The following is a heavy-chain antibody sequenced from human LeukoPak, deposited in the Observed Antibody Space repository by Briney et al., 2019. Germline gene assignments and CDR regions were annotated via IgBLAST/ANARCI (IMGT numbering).Heavy chain of an antibody. CDR1: GFTFSSNW. CDR2: IKGDGSST. V-gene: IGHV3-74*01. CDR3: VRDGVGAPPFDY. D-gene: IGHD1-26*01. Sequence: PGGFLRLSCAASGFTFSSNWMHWVRQAPGKGLVWVSRIKGDGSSTSYADSVKGRFTISRDNAKNTLFLQMNSLRAEDTAVYYCVRDGVGAPPFDYWGQGTLVTVSS. J-gene: IGHJ4*02.